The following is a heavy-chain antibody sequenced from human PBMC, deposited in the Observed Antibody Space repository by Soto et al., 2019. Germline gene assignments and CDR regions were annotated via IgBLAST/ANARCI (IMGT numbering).Heavy chain of an antibody. Sequence: PGESLKISCKGSGYSFTSYWIGWVRQMPGKGLEWMGIIYPGGSDTRYSPSFQGQVTISADKSISTAYLQWSSLKASDTAMYYCARHGFGETTPRTYGMDVWGQGTTVTVSS. D-gene: IGHD3-10*01. CDR1: GYSFTSYW. J-gene: IGHJ6*02. V-gene: IGHV5-51*01. CDR3: ARHGFGETTPRTYGMDV. CDR2: IYPGGSDT.